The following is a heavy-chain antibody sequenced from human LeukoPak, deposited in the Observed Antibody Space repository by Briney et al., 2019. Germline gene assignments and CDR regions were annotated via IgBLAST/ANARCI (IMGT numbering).Heavy chain of an antibody. CDR2: IYTSGST. CDR1: GGSISSGSYY. J-gene: IGHJ3*02. Sequence: SETLSLTCTVSGGSISSGSYYWSWIRQPAGKGLEWIGRIYTSGSTNYNPSLKSRVTISVDTSKNQFSLKLSSVTAADTAVYYCARFQDYVWGVRAFDIWGQGTMVTVSS. D-gene: IGHD3-16*01. CDR3: ARFQDYVWGVRAFDI. V-gene: IGHV4-61*02.